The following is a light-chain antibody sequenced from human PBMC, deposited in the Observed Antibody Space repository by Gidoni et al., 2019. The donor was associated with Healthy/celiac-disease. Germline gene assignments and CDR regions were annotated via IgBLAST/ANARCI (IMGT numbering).Light chain of an antibody. V-gene: IGKV3-11*01. CDR1: QSVSSY. CDR2: DAS. CDR3: QQRSNWPPLFT. Sequence: EIVLTQSPATLSLSPGERATRSCRASQSVSSYLAWYQQKPGQDPRLLIYDASNRDTGIPARFSGSGSGTDFTLTSSRLEPEDFAVYYCQQRSNWPPLFTFGPGTKVDIK. J-gene: IGKJ3*01.